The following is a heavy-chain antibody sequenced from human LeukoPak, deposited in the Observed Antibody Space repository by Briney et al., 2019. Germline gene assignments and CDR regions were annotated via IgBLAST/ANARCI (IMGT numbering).Heavy chain of an antibody. CDR3: PRLSAVAGLENYYYYYYMDV. V-gene: IGHV5-51*01. CDR1: GYSFTSYW. J-gene: IGHJ6*03. Sequence: GESLKISCKGSGYSFTSYWIGWVRQMPGKGLEGMGIIYPGDSDTRYSPSLQGQVTISADKSISTAYLQWSSLKASDTAMYYCPRLSAVAGLENYYYYYYMDVWGKGTTVTVSS. CDR2: IYPGDSDT. D-gene: IGHD6-19*01.